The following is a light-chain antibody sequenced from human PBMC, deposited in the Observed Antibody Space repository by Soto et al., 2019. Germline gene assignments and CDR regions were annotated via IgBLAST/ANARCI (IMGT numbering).Light chain of an antibody. CDR2: DAS. Sequence: DIQMTQSPSTLFASVGDRVTITCRSSQSISSWLAWYQQKPGKAPKLLIYDASSLESGVPSRFSGSGSGTEFTLTISSLQPDDFATYYCQQYNSYPWTFGQGNKVDIK. V-gene: IGKV1-5*01. J-gene: IGKJ1*01. CDR1: QSISSW. CDR3: QQYNSYPWT.